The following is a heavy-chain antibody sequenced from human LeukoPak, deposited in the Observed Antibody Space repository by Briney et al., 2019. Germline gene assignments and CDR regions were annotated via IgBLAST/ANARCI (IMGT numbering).Heavy chain of an antibody. V-gene: IGHV3-21*01. D-gene: IGHD5-18*01. CDR2: ISSSSSYI. CDR1: GFTFSTPS. J-gene: IGHJ4*02. CDR3: ARIQSDTALALRVDY. Sequence: GGSLRLSCAASGFTFSTPSMNWVRQAPGKGLEWVSSISSSSSYIYYADSVKGRFTISRDNAKNSLYLQMNSLRAEDTAVYYCARIQSDTALALRVDYWGQGTLVTVSS.